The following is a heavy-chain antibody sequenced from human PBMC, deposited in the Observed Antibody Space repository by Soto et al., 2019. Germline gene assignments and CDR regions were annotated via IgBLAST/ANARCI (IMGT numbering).Heavy chain of an antibody. D-gene: IGHD6-19*01. CDR1: GGSIISGDYY. CDR3: ARGRGGQWLVRSGYYFDY. CDR2: IYYSGST. Sequence: TLELLSLTCTVAGGSIISGDYYWSWIRQPPGKGLEWIGYIYYSGSTNYNPSLKSRVTISVDTSKNQFSLKLSSVTAADTAVYYCARGRGGQWLVRSGYYFDYWVQGTLVTVSS. V-gene: IGHV4-61*08. J-gene: IGHJ4*02.